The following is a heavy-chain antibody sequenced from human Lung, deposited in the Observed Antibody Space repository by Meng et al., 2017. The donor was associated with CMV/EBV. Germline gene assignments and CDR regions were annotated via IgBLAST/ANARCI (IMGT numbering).Heavy chain of an antibody. D-gene: IGHD5-24*01. Sequence: GFISSRDYSWNWIRQSPGKGLEWIGFIYHGGKTYYNLSLKSRVTISVDTSKNELYLRLNSVTAADTAVYYCARRRDGYKYWFFDNWGQGALVTVSS. CDR3: ARRRDGYKYWFFDN. CDR2: IYHGGKT. V-gene: IGHV4-30-2*06. CDR1: GFISSRDYS. J-gene: IGHJ4*02.